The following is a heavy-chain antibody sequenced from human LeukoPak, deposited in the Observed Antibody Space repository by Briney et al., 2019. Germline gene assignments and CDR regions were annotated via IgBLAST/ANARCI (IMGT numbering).Heavy chain of an antibody. V-gene: IGHV3-64*01. J-gene: IGHJ4*02. D-gene: IGHD2-21*02. CDR3: ARALAYCGGDCYSGLDY. CDR2: ISSNGGST. Sequence: GGSLRPSCAASGFTFSSYAMHWVRQAPGKGLEYVSAISSNGGSTYYANSVKGRFTISRDNSKNTLYLQMGSLRAEDMAVYYCARALAYCGGDCYSGLDYWGQGTLVTVSS. CDR1: GFTFSSYA.